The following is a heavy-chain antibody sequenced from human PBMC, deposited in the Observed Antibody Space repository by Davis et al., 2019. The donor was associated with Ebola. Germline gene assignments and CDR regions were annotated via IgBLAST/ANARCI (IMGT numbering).Heavy chain of an antibody. J-gene: IGHJ4*02. Sequence: SETLSLTCTVSGGSISSYYWSWIRQPPGKGLEWIGYIYYSGSTNYNPSLKSRVTISVDTSKNQFSLKLSSVTAADTAVYYCARGLRFLEWLLYEYYFDYWGQGTLVTVSS. V-gene: IGHV4-59*01. CDR2: IYYSGST. CDR3: ARGLRFLEWLLYEYYFDY. D-gene: IGHD3-3*01. CDR1: GGSISSYY.